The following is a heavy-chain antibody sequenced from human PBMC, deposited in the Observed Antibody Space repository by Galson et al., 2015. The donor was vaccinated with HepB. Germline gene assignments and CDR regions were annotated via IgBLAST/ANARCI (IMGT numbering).Heavy chain of an antibody. Sequence: SLRLSCAASGFTFSSYGMHWVRQAPGKGLEWVAVISYDGSNKYYADSVKGRFTISRDNSKNTLYLQMNSLRAEDTAVYYCAKDGGGTAMVNRTPYYYYYYMDVWGKGTTVTVSS. D-gene: IGHD5-18*01. CDR3: AKDGGGTAMVNRTPYYYYYYMDV. V-gene: IGHV3-30*18. J-gene: IGHJ6*03. CDR2: ISYDGSNK. CDR1: GFTFSSYG.